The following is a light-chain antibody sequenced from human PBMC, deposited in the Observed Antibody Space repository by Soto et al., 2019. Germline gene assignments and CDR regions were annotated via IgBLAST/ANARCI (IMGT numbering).Light chain of an antibody. CDR1: HRVNTY. CDR3: QQYNNWPLT. V-gene: IGKV3-15*01. CDR2: DAS. Sequence: EILVRQYPPTVSVSPGGRATLPCRASHRVNTYLAWYQQRPGQAPRLLIYDASTRATGIPARFSGSGSGTEFTLTISSMQSDDFAVYDCQQYNNWPLTFGGGTKVDIK. J-gene: IGKJ4*01.